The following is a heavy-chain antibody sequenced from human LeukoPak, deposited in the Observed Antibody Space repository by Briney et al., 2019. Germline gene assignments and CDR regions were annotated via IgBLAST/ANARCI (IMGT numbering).Heavy chain of an antibody. V-gene: IGHV3-53*01. CDR1: GFTVNTNY. CDR2: IYSGGST. J-gene: IGHJ4*02. D-gene: IGHD6-19*01. CDR3: ARGAPGWQWLSYYFDY. Sequence: GGSLRLSCAASGFTVNTNYISWVRQAPGKGLEWTSVIYSGGSTYIVDSLKGRFSLSRDNSKNTVYLEMNSLRADDTAVYYCARGAPGWQWLSYYFDYWGQGTLVTVSS.